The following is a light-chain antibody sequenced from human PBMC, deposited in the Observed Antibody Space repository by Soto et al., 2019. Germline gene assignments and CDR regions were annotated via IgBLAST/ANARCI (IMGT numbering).Light chain of an antibody. Sequence: IDMTQSPSSLASSVGDRVTMTCLSSQGLSSDLAWYQQKPGKVPKLLIYDASTLQSGVPSRFSGSGSGTDLTITISSMQPEDVATYYCQPYKSVQLNFGGGTKVDIK. CDR1: QGLSSD. J-gene: IGKJ4*01. CDR2: DAS. CDR3: QPYKSVQLN. V-gene: IGKV1-27*01.